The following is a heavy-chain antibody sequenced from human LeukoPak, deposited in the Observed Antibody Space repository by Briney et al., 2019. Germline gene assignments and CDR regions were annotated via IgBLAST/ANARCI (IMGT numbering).Heavy chain of an antibody. J-gene: IGHJ4*02. V-gene: IGHV3-66*01. CDR3: AKDGRLREDYFDY. CDR2: IYSGGRT. D-gene: IGHD4-17*01. Sequence: GGSLRLSCAASGFTVSSNYMSWVRQAPGKGLEWVSVIYSGGRTYYADSVKGRFTISRDNSKNTLYLQMNSLRAEDTAVYYCAKDGRLREDYFDYWGQGTLVTVSS. CDR1: GFTVSSNY.